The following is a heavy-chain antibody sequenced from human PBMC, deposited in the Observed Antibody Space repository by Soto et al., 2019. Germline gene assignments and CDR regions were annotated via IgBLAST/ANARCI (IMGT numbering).Heavy chain of an antibody. CDR3: ARDREGYCTNGVCYGYYFDY. V-gene: IGHV3-48*01. D-gene: IGHD2-8*01. Sequence: GGSLRLSCSASGFTFSSYSMNWVRQAPGKGLEWVSYISSSSSTIYYADSVKGRFTISRDNAKNSLYLQMNSLRAEDTAVYYCARDREGYCTNGVCYGYYFDYWGQGTLVTVSS. CDR1: GFTFSSYS. J-gene: IGHJ4*02. CDR2: ISSSSSTI.